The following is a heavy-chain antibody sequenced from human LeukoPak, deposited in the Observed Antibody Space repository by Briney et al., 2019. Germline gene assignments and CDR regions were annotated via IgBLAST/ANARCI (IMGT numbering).Heavy chain of an antibody. Sequence: GGSLRLSCAASGFTFDDYGMSWVRHAPGKGLEWVSGINWNGGSTVYADSVKGRFTISRDNAKTSLYLQMNSLRAEDTALYYCARAAGSSSTEYYFDYWGQGTLVTVSS. V-gene: IGHV3-20*04. CDR3: ARAAGSSSTEYYFDY. CDR2: INWNGGST. CDR1: GFTFDDYG. D-gene: IGHD6-6*01. J-gene: IGHJ4*02.